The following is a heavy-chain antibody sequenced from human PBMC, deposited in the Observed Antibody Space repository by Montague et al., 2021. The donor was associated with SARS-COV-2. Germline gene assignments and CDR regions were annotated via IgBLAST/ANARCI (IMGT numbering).Heavy chain of an antibody. J-gene: IGHJ6*02. D-gene: IGHD4-17*01. CDR1: GFTFSSYS. Sequence: SLRLSCAASGFTFSSYSMNWVRQAPGKGLEWVSSISSSSSYIYYADSAKGRFTISRDNAKNSLYLQMNSLRAEDTAVYYCARDLSYGDYNYYYGMDVWGQGTTVTVSS. CDR3: ARDLSYGDYNYYYGMDV. CDR2: ISSSSSYI. V-gene: IGHV3-21*04.